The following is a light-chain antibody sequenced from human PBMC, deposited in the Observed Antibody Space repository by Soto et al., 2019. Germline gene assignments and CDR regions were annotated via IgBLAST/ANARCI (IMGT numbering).Light chain of an antibody. V-gene: IGKV3-15*01. Sequence: EIVMTQSPATLSVSPGERATLSCRASQSVSRNLAWYQQKPGQDPRLLIYGASTRATGIPARFSGSGSGTEFTLTISSLQSEDFAVYYCQQYNKWPLTFGGGNKVEIK. J-gene: IGKJ4*01. CDR2: GAS. CDR3: QQYNKWPLT. CDR1: QSVSRN.